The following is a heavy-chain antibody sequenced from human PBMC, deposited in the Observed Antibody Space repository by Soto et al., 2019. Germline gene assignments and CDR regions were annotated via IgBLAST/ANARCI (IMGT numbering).Heavy chain of an antibody. V-gene: IGHV3-23*01. J-gene: IGHJ3*02. CDR3: AKGGSSWYDAFDI. Sequence: VQLLESGGGLVQPGGSLRLSCAASGFTFSSYAMCWVRQAPGKGMEWVSAISGSGGSTYYADSVTGRFTISRDNSKNTLYLQMNSLRVEDTAVYYCAKGGSSWYDAFDIWGQGTMVTVSS. D-gene: IGHD6-13*01. CDR2: ISGSGGST. CDR1: GFTFSSYA.